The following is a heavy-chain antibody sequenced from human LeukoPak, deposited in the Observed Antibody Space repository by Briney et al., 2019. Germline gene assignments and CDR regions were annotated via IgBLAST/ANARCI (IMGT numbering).Heavy chain of an antibody. CDR1: GGSVTGSSYY. CDR3: ARLLSYSSSWY. Sequence: SETLSLTCTVSGGSVTGSSYYWGWIRQPPGKGLEWIGSISYSGSTYYNPSLKSRVTISVDTSKNQFSLKLSSVTAADTAVYYCARLLSYSSSWYWGQGTLVTVSS. V-gene: IGHV4-39*01. D-gene: IGHD6-13*01. CDR2: ISYSGST. J-gene: IGHJ4*02.